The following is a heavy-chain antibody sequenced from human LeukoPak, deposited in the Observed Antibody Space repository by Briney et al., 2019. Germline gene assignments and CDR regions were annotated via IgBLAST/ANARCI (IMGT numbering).Heavy chain of an antibody. Sequence: SETLSLTCTVSGGSISGSYWSWIRQPPGKGLEWIGYIYYSGSTNYNPSLKSRVTISFDTSKNQFSLKLSSVTAADTAVYYCARGPSDYGDFTFDYWGQGTLVTVSS. CDR2: IYYSGST. D-gene: IGHD4-17*01. J-gene: IGHJ4*02. CDR3: ARGPSDYGDFTFDY. CDR1: GGSISGSY. V-gene: IGHV4-59*12.